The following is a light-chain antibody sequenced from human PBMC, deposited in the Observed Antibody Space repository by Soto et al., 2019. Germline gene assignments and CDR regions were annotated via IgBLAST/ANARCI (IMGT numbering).Light chain of an antibody. J-gene: IGKJ4*01. V-gene: IGKV3-20*01. Sequence: EIVMTQSPGTLSLSPGERATLSCRASQTLTSTYLAWYQQKPGQAPRLLIYGASTRATGIPDRFSGSGSGTDFTLTISRLEPEDFAVYYCQQYHTSLLTFGGGPRWIS. CDR3: QQYHTSLLT. CDR2: GAS. CDR1: QTLTSTY.